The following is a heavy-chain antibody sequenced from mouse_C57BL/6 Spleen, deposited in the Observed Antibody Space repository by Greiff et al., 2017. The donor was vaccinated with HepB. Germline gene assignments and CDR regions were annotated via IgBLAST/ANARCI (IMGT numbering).Heavy chain of an antibody. CDR1: GYSFTDYN. J-gene: IGHJ3*01. V-gene: IGHV1-39*01. D-gene: IGHD2-1*01. Sequence: EVKLQESGPELVKPGASVKISCKASGYSFTDYNMNWVKQSNGKSLEWIGVFNPNYGTTSYNQKFKGKATLTVDQSSSTAYMQLNGLTSEDSAVYYGAYGNYAGFAYWGQGTLVTVSA. CDR3: AYGNYAGFAY. CDR2: FNPNYGTT.